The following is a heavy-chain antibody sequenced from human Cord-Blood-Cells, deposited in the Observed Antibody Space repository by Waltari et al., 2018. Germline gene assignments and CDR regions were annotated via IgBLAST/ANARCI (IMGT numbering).Heavy chain of an antibody. D-gene: IGHD6-13*01. CDR1: GYTFSSYD. V-gene: IGHV1-8*01. CDR2: MNPNSGNT. CDR3: ARVYSSSWYEDY. Sequence: QVQLVQSGAEVKKPGASVKVSCKASGYTFSSYDINWVRQATGQGLEWMGWMNPNSGNTGYEQKFQGRVTMTRNTSISTAYRERSSLRSEDTAVYYCARVYSSSWYEDYWGQGTLVTVSA. J-gene: IGHJ4*02.